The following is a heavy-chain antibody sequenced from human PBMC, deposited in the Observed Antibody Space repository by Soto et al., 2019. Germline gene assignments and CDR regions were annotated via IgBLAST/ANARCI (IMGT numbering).Heavy chain of an antibody. Sequence: GGSLRLSCSASGFTFNNYWMHWVRQVPGRGPEWVSRVNREGTGTTYAASVKGRFTISRDNAKNKVFLQMNSLTPDDTAVYYCTRVGGGSGNYDSWGQGTQVTVSS. CDR2: VNREGTGT. D-gene: IGHD3-10*01. V-gene: IGHV3-74*03. CDR1: GFTFNNYW. CDR3: TRVGGGSGNYDS. J-gene: IGHJ4*02.